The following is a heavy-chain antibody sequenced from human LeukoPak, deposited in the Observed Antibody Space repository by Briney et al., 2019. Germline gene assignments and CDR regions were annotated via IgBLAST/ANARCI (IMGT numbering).Heavy chain of an antibody. Sequence: PGGSLRLSCAASGFTFSTSAMTWVRQAPGKGLEWVSTISWGDNTYYPDSVEGRCIISRDSSKNTLYLQMNRLRAEDTAVYYCAQDPRRDYESDYWGQGTLVTVSS. CDR2: ISWGDNT. CDR3: AQDPRRDYESDY. J-gene: IGHJ4*02. CDR1: GFTFSTSA. V-gene: IGHV3-23*01. D-gene: IGHD4-17*01.